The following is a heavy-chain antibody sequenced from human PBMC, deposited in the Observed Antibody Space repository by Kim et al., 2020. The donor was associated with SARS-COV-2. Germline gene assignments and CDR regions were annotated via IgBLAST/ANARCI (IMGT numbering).Heavy chain of an antibody. CDR2: MKPNGGNT. CDR3: TRWDYYGSGSLRYFDY. V-gene: IGHV1-8*01. D-gene: IGHD3-10*01. CDR1: GYTFTNYD. Sequence: ASVKVSCKASGYTFTNYDINWVRQATGQGLEWMGWMKPNGGNTGYAQKFQGRVTMTRNTSISTAYMELSSLRSDDTAVYYCTRWDYYGSGSLRYFDYWGQGTLLTVSS. J-gene: IGHJ4*02.